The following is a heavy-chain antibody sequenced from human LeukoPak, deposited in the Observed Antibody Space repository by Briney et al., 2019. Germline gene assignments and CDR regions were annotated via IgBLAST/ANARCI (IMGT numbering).Heavy chain of an antibody. J-gene: IGHJ5*02. CDR2: ISVSGGTT. CDR1: GFTFSTNA. V-gene: IGHV3-23*01. Sequence: PGGSLRLSCVASGFTFSTNAMNWVRQAPGKGLEWVSGISVSGGTTFYADSVKGRFTVSRDNSKNSLFLQMNSLKTDDTAFYYCAKDGHYCTATACFSSWFDPWGQGTLVTVSS. CDR3: AKDGHYCTATACFSSWFDP. D-gene: IGHD2-8*02.